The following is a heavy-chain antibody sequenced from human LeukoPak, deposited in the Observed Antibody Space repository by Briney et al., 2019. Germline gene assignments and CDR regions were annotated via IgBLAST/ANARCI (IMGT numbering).Heavy chain of an antibody. J-gene: IGHJ4*02. D-gene: IGHD3-3*01. CDR3: TRHDDLDY. Sequence: GGSLRLSCAASGFTFSGSAMHWVRQASGKGLEWVGRIRSEANSYATADAASVKARFTISRDDSKNTAYLQMNSLKTEDTAVYSCTRHDDLDYWGQGTLVTVSS. CDR1: GFTFSGSA. V-gene: IGHV3-73*01. CDR2: IRSEANSYAT.